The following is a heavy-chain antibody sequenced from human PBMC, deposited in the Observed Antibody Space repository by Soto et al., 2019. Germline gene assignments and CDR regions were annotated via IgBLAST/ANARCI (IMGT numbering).Heavy chain of an antibody. CDR3: ARGVVTAIPLYYFDY. V-gene: IGHV1-69*01. D-gene: IGHD2-21*02. J-gene: IGHJ4*02. CDR2: IIPIFGTA. Sequence: QVQLVQSGAEVKKPGSSVKVSCKASGGTFSRYAISWVRQSPGQGLEWMVAIIPIFGTANYAQKFQGRVTITADESTSTAYMELSSLRSEYTAVYYCARGVVTAIPLYYFDYWGQGTLVTVSA. CDR1: GGTFSRYA.